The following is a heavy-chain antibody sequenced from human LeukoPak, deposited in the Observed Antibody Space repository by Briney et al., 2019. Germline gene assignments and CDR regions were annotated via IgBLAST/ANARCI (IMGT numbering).Heavy chain of an antibody. J-gene: IGHJ3*02. D-gene: IGHD1-26*01. CDR1: GFTFSSYA. V-gene: IGHV3-23*01. CDR2: ISGSGGST. Sequence: GGSLRLSCAASGFTFSSYAMSWVRQAPGKGLEWVSAISGSGGSTYYADSVKGRFTISRDNSKNTLYLQMNSLGAEDTAVYYCAMGGLLRGAFDIWGQGTMVTVSS. CDR3: AMGGLLRGAFDI.